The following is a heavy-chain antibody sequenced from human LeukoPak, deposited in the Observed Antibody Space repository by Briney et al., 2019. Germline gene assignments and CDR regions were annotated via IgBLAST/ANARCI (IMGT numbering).Heavy chain of an antibody. CDR2: ISSSSSYI. Sequence: GGSLRLSCAASGFTFSSYSMNWVRQAPGKGLEWVSSISSSSSYIYYADSVKGRFTISRDNAKNSLYLQMNNLRAEDTAVYYCARGSITMIVVVDAFDIWGQGTMVTVSS. V-gene: IGHV3-21*01. J-gene: IGHJ3*02. D-gene: IGHD3-22*01. CDR3: ARGSITMIVVVDAFDI. CDR1: GFTFSSYS.